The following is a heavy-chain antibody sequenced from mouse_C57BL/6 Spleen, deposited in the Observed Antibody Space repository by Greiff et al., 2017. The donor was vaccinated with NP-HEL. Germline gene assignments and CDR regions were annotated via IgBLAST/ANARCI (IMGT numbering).Heavy chain of an antibody. CDR3: ARREYDYDGWDYAMDY. CDR1: GYTFTSYW. Sequence: QVQLQQSGAELVMPGASVKLSCKASGYTFTSYWMHWVKQRPGQGLEWIGEIDPSDSYTNYNQKFKGKSTLTVDKSSSTAYMQLSSLTSEDSAVYYCARREYDYDGWDYAMDYWGQGTSVTVSS. J-gene: IGHJ4*01. CDR2: IDPSDSYT. D-gene: IGHD2-4*01. V-gene: IGHV1-69*01.